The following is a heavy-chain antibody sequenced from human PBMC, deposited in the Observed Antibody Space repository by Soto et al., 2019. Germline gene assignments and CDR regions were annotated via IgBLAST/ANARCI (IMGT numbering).Heavy chain of an antibody. V-gene: IGHV3-15*01. CDR2: IKRKSDGGTT. CDR1: GFSFTNAW. D-gene: IGHD4-17*01. Sequence: VQLVESGGGLVKPGGSLRLSCAASGFSFTNAWMSWVRQAPEKGLEWVGHIKRKSDGGTTVYAAPVEGRFTISRDDSKNTLYLQMNSLKTEDTAVYHCTTSTYGDYKKYFQDWGQGTLVTVSS. J-gene: IGHJ1*01. CDR3: TTSTYGDYKKYFQD.